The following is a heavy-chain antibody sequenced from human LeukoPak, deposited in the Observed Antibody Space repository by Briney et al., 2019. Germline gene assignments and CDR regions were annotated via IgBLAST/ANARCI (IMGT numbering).Heavy chain of an antibody. CDR3: ARHPYYDFWSGYYDNWFDP. D-gene: IGHD3-3*01. CDR2: IIPIFGTA. V-gene: IGHV1-69*05. J-gene: IGHJ5*02. Sequence: VKVSRKASGGTFSSYAISWVRQAPGQGLEWMGRIIPIFGTANYAQEFQGRVTITTDESTSTAYMELSSLRSEDTAVYYCARHPYYDFWSGYYDNWFDPWGQGTLVTVSS. CDR1: GGTFSSYA.